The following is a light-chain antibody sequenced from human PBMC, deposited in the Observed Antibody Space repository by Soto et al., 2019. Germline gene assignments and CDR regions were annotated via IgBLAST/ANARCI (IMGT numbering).Light chain of an antibody. J-gene: IGLJ3*02. CDR2: DVS. CDR3: SSYTSSSTLGV. CDR1: SSDVGGYNY. Sequence: QSVLTQPASVSGSPGQSITISCTGTSSDVGGYNYVSWYQQHPGKAPKLMIYDVSNRPSGVSNRFSGSKSGNTPSLTISGLQAEDEADYYCSSYTSSSTLGVFGGGTKVTVL. V-gene: IGLV2-14*01.